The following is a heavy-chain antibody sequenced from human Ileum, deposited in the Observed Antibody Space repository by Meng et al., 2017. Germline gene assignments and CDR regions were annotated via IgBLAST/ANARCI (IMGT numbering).Heavy chain of an antibody. V-gene: IGHV4-61*08. Sequence: GQLQESGPDTVRPSETLSLLCAGSGGSVSRAGYQWGWIRQPPGKGLEWIGYASTNYNPSLKSRVTISLDTSRNQFSLSLSSVTAADTAVYYCARDHMGSLDYWGQGILVTVSS. J-gene: IGHJ4*02. CDR1: GGSVSRAGYQ. D-gene: IGHD1-26*01. CDR2: AST. CDR3: ARDHMGSLDY.